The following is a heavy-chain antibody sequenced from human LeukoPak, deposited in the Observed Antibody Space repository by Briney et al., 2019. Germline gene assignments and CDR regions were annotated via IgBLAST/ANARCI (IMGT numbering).Heavy chain of an antibody. CDR2: ISGSGGST. J-gene: IGHJ3*02. CDR1: GFTFSSYA. D-gene: IGHD2-2*01. Sequence: GGSLRLSCAASGFTFSSYAMSWVRQAPGKGLEWVSAISGSGGSTYYADSVKGRFTISRDNSKNMLYLQMNSLRAEDTAVYYCATPQRWDCSSTSCYGPVYAFDIWGQGTMVTVSS. CDR3: ATPQRWDCSSTSCYGPVYAFDI. V-gene: IGHV3-23*01.